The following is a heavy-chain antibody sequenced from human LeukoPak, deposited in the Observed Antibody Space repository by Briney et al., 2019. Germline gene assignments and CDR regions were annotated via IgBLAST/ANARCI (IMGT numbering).Heavy chain of an antibody. CDR1: EFSVGSNY. J-gene: IGHJ4*02. Sequence: GSLRLSCAASEFSVGSNYMTWVRQAPGKGLEWVSLIYSGGSTYYADSVKGRFTISRDNAKNFLYLQMNSLRAEDTAVYYCARTYYDILTGYNPYFDYWGQGILVTVSS. CDR2: IYSGGST. D-gene: IGHD3-9*01. V-gene: IGHV3-66*01. CDR3: ARTYYDILTGYNPYFDY.